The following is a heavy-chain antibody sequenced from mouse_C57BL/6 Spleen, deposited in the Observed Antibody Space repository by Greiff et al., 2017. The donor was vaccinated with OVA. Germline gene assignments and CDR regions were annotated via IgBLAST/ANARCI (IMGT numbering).Heavy chain of an antibody. J-gene: IGHJ2*01. D-gene: IGHD4-1*01. CDR1: GYTFTSYW. V-gene: IGHV1-50*01. CDR3: ARRELGRDY. CDR2: IDPSDSYT. Sequence: QVQLQQSGAELVKPGASVKLSCKASGYTFTSYWMQWVKQRPGQCLEWIGEIDPSDSYTNYNQKFKGKATLTVDTSSSTAYMQLSSLTSEDSAVYYCARRELGRDYWGQGTTLTVSS.